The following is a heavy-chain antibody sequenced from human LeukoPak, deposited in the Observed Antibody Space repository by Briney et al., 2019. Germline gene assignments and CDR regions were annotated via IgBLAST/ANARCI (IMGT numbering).Heavy chain of an antibody. D-gene: IGHD5-18*01. J-gene: IGHJ4*02. CDR1: GFTFSSYE. V-gene: IGHV3-48*03. CDR3: VRVHVGTDMVDIDI. CDR2: ISSSGSTI. Sequence: GGSLRLSCAASGFTFSSYEMHWVRQAPGKGLEWVSFISSSGSTIYYADSVMGRFTISRDNAKNSLYLQMNSLRAEDTAAYYSVRVHVGTDMVDIDIWGQGTRVTVSS.